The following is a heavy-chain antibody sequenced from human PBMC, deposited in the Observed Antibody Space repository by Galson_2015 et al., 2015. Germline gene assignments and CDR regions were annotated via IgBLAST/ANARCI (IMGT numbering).Heavy chain of an antibody. CDR1: EVTFSSYY. CDR2: ISSTTTYI. V-gene: IGHV3-21*01. J-gene: IGHJ4*02. D-gene: IGHD3-3*01. Sequence: SLSLSCAASEVTFSSYYMSCVCQAGGRGLEWILSISSTTTYIHSADSVKGRSTISSDDAEDLLCLQMNSLGAEDTAVYYCARQILDYDFWSGYYPTNFDYWGQGTLVTVSS. CDR3: ARQILDYDFWSGYYPTNFDY.